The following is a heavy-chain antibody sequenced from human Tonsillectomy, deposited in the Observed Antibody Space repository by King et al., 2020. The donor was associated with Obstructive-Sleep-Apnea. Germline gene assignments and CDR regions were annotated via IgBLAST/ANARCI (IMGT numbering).Heavy chain of an antibody. CDR1: GFIFSDHY. J-gene: IGHJ2*01. V-gene: IGHV3-72*01. CDR2: SRNRAGSYAT. D-gene: IGHD3-22*01. Sequence: VQLVESGGGLVQPGGSLRLSCAASGFIFSDHYMEWVRQAPGKGLEWVGRSRNRAGSYATEYAASVEDRFTISRDDSKNSLYLHMTSLNTEDTAVYYCTRGAYRYDASGYDWYFDVWGRGTLVTVSS. CDR3: TRGAYRYDASGYDWYFDV.